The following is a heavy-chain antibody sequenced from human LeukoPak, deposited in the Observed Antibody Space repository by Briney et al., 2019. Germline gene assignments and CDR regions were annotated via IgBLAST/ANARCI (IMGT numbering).Heavy chain of an antibody. J-gene: IGHJ5*02. Sequence: SQTLSLTCTVSGGSIGSGDYYWTWIRQPPGKGLEWIGYIYYSGSTYYNPSLKSRVTMSVDTSKNQFSLKLSSVTAADTAVYYCARPYYYDSRIDPWGQGILVTVSS. D-gene: IGHD3-22*01. V-gene: IGHV4-30-4*01. CDR3: ARPYYYDSRIDP. CDR1: GGSIGSGDYY. CDR2: IYYSGST.